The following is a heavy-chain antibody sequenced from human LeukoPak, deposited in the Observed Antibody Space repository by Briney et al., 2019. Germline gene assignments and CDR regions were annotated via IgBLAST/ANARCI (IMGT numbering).Heavy chain of an antibody. J-gene: IGHJ4*02. Sequence: ASVKVSCKASGYTFTTYYMHWVRQAPGQGLEWMGVINPSGGSTSYAQRFQGRVTMTRDTSTSTIYMELSSLRSEDTALYYCARGAIDYWGQGTLVTVSS. V-gene: IGHV1-46*01. CDR2: INPSGGST. CDR3: ARGAIDY. D-gene: IGHD5-12*01. CDR1: GYTFTTYY.